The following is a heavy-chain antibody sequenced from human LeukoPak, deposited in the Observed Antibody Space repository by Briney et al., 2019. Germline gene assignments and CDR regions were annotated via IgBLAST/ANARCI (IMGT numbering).Heavy chain of an antibody. Sequence: PSETLSLTCTVSGGSISSYYWYWIRQPPGKGLEWIGYIYYSGSTNYNPSLKSRVTISVDTSKNQFSLKLRSVTAADTAVYYCARLHYGDPTSWFDPWGQGTLVTVSS. J-gene: IGHJ5*02. CDR1: GGSISSYY. CDR2: IYYSGST. V-gene: IGHV4-59*08. CDR3: ARLHYGDPTSWFDP. D-gene: IGHD2-21*02.